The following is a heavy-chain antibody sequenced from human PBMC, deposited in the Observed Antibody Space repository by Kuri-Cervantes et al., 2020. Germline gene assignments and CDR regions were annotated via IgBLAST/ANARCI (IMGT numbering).Heavy chain of an antibody. J-gene: IGHJ5*02. CDR1: GFTFSSYS. V-gene: IGHV3-48*01. CDR3: AKAPGSSTWFLFHWFGP. Sequence: GESLKISCAASGFTFSSYSMNWVRQAPGKGLEWVSYISSSSSTIYYADSVKGRFTISRDNAKNSLYLQMNSLRAEDTATYYCAKAPGSSTWFLFHWFGPWGQGALVTVSS. CDR2: ISSSSSTI. D-gene: IGHD3-10*01.